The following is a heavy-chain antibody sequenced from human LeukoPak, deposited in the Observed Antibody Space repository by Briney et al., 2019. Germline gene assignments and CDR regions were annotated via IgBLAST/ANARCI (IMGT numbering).Heavy chain of an antibody. D-gene: IGHD6-13*01. V-gene: IGHV3-53*01. J-gene: IGHJ4*02. CDR2: IYSGGST. Sequence: GSLLLSSAASGFTVSSNYMSWGRPAPGKGLEWVSVIYSGGSTYYADSVKGRFTISRDNSKNTLYLQMNSLRAEDTAVYYCARDSLAAAGAFDYWGQGTLVTVSS. CDR1: GFTVSSNY. CDR3: ARDSLAAAGAFDY.